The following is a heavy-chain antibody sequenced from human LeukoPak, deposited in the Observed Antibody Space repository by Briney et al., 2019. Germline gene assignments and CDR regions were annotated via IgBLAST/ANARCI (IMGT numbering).Heavy chain of an antibody. CDR3: ARDVGIAAAGTEAFDI. Sequence: GGSLRLSCAASGFTFSSYWMSWVRQAPGKGLEWVSSISSSSSYIYYADSVKGRFTISRDNAKNSLYLQMNSLRAEDTAVYYCARDVGIAAAGTEAFDIWGQGTMVTVSS. V-gene: IGHV3-21*01. CDR2: ISSSSSYI. D-gene: IGHD6-13*01. J-gene: IGHJ3*02. CDR1: GFTFSSYW.